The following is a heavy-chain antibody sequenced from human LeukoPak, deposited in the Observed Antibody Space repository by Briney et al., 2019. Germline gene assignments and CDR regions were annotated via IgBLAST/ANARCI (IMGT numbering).Heavy chain of an antibody. D-gene: IGHD3-10*01. J-gene: IGHJ4*02. V-gene: IGHV4-30-2*01. Sequence: ASETLSLTCAVSGGSISSGGYSWSWIRQPPGKVLGWIGYIYHSGSTYYNPSLKSRVTISVDISKNQFSLKLSSVTAADTAVYYCARAGGYYGSGSSFDYWGQGTLVTVSS. CDR1: GGSISSGGYS. CDR3: ARAGGYYGSGSSFDY. CDR2: IYHSGST.